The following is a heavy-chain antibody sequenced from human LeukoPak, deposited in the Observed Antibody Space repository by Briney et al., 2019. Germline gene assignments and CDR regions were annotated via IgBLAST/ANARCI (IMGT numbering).Heavy chain of an antibody. D-gene: IGHD6-6*01. CDR3: ATRGAARSAFDI. J-gene: IGHJ3*02. CDR2: IYYSGST. V-gene: IGHV4-39*01. CDR1: GGSISSSYYY. Sequence: SETLSLTCTVSGGSISSSYYYWGWIRQPPGKGLEWIGSIYYSGSTYYNPSLKSRVTISVDTSKNQFSLKLSSVTAADTAVYYCATRGAARSAFDIWGQGTMVTVSS.